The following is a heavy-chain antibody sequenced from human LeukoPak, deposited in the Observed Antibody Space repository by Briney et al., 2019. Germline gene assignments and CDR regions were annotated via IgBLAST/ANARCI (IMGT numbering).Heavy chain of an antibody. D-gene: IGHD6-13*01. J-gene: IGHJ5*02. CDR1: GFTFSSYA. CDR2: ISGSGGST. CDR3: ASWSGSSSWYPVHWFDP. V-gene: IGHV3-23*01. Sequence: GGSLRLSCAASGFTFSSYAMSWVRQAPGKGLEWVSAISGSGGSTYYADSVKGRFTISRDNSKNTLYLQMNSLRAEGTAVYYCASWSGSSSWYPVHWFDPWGQGTLVTVSS.